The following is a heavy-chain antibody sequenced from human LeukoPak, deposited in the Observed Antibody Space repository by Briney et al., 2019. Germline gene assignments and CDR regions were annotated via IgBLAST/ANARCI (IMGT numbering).Heavy chain of an antibody. CDR2: IIPIFGTA. D-gene: IGHD6-13*01. V-gene: IGHV1-69*13. CDR3: AREGQQLVPWYYYGMDV. Sequence: SVKVSCKASGGTFSSYAIGWVRQAPGQGLEWMGGIIPIFGTANYAQKFQGRVTITADESTSTAYMELSSLRSEDTAVYYCAREGQQLVPWYYYGMDVWGQGTTVTVSS. CDR1: GGTFSSYA. J-gene: IGHJ6*02.